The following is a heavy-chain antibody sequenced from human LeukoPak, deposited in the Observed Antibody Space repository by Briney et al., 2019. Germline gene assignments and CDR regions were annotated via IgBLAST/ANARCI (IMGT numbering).Heavy chain of an antibody. D-gene: IGHD3-22*01. J-gene: IGHJ3*02. CDR1: GYTFTGYY. V-gene: IGHV1-2*02. CDR3: ASSDRGGGGYSHDAFDI. Sequence: GASVKVSCKASGYTFTGYYMHWVRQAPGQGLEWMGWINPNSGGTNYAQKFQGRVTMTRDTSISTAYMELSRLRSDDTAVYYCASSDRGGGGYSHDAFDIWGQGTMVTVSS. CDR2: INPNSGGT.